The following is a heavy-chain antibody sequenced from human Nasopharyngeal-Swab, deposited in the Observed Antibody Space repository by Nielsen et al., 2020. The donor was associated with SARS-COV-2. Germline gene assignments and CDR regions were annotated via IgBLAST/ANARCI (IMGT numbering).Heavy chain of an antibody. D-gene: IGHD2-2*01. CDR1: GFTFSSYD. CDR3: ARGTYDFQLLFCDY. CDR2: ISSDGSNK. J-gene: IGHJ4*02. V-gene: IGHV3-30-3*01. Sequence: GGSLRLSCAASGFTFSSYDMHWVRQATGKGLEWVTFISSDGSNKYYADSVKGRFTISRDNSKNTVYLQVNSLRADDTAVYYCARGTYDFQLLFCDYWGQGTLVTVSS.